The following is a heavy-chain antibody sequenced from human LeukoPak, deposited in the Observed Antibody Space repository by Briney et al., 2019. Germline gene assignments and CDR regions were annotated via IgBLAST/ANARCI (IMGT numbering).Heavy chain of an antibody. D-gene: IGHD2-2*01. V-gene: IGHV5-51*01. Sequence: GESLKISCKGSGYDFTGYWIGWVRQMPGKGLEWMGIIYPGDSDTRYSPSFQGQVTMSADKSINTAYLQWSSLKASDTAIYYCARRQGCSSTSCPPDYWGQGTLVTVSP. CDR3: ARRQGCSSTSCPPDY. J-gene: IGHJ4*02. CDR1: GYDFTGYW. CDR2: IYPGDSDT.